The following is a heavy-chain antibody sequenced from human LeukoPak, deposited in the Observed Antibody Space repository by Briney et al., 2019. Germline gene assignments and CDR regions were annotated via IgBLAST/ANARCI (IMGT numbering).Heavy chain of an antibody. V-gene: IGHV3-23*01. Sequence: PGGSLRLSCVASGFTFSSSGMNWVRQAPGKGLDWVSSISGSGNSTYDADSVKGRFTISRDNSKNTLYLQMNSLRAEDAAVYYCAKTSGLGNFESWGQGTLVTVSS. CDR1: GFTFSSSG. CDR2: ISGSGNST. CDR3: AKTSGLGNFES. D-gene: IGHD3-10*01. J-gene: IGHJ4*02.